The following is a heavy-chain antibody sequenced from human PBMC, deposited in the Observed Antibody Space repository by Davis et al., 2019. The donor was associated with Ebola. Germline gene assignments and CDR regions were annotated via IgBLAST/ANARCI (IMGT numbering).Heavy chain of an antibody. CDR1: GFTFSSYG. J-gene: IGHJ3*02. CDR3: VKDSSNIWFDI. Sequence: GGSLRLSCAASGFTFSSYGMHWVRQVPGKGLEWVAVIWYDGSNKYYADSVKGRFTISRDNSKNTLYLQMNSLRAEDTAVYYCVKDSSNIWFDIWGQGTLVTVSS. V-gene: IGHV3-33*06. CDR2: IWYDGSNK. D-gene: IGHD2/OR15-2a*01.